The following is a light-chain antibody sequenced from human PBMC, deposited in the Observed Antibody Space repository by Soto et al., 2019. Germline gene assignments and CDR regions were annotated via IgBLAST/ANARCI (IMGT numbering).Light chain of an antibody. V-gene: IGKV1-39*01. CDR2: AAS. Sequence: DIQMTQSPSSLSASVGDRVTITCRASQSISSYLNWYQQKPGKAPKLLIYAASSLQSGVPSRVSGSGSGTYFSGTISSLQPEDFATYYCQQCYSTPFTFGTGTKVDIK. CDR3: QQCYSTPFT. CDR1: QSISSY. J-gene: IGKJ3*01.